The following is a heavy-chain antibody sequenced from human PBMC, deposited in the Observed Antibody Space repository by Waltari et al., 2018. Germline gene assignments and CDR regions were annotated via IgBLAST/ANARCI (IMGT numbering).Heavy chain of an antibody. D-gene: IGHD3-22*01. CDR1: GYSISSGYY. V-gene: IGHV4-38-2*02. Sequence: QVQLQESGPGLVKPSETLSLTCAVSGYSISSGYYWGWIRQPPGKGLEWIGSIYHSGSTYDNPSLKGRVTISVDTSKNQFSLKLSSVTAADAAVYYCARDHIIPYYYDSSGYYYGSFDIWGQGTMVTVSS. CDR3: ARDHIIPYYYDSSGYYYGSFDI. CDR2: IYHSGST. J-gene: IGHJ3*02.